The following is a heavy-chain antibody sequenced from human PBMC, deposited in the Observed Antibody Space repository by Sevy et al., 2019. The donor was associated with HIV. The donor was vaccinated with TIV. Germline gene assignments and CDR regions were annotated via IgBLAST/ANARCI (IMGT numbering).Heavy chain of an antibody. CDR3: ARDKNGHYYGLDV. CDR1: GFPVSSSY. Sequence: GGCLRLSCAVSGFPVSSSYMNWVRQAPGKGLEWVSVFYRSNKTDYADSVKGRFTISRDNSKNTLYLQMHSLRAQDTAVYFCARDKNGHYYGLDVWGQGTTVTVSS. D-gene: IGHD2-8*01. J-gene: IGHJ6*02. CDR2: FYRSNKT. V-gene: IGHV3-53*01.